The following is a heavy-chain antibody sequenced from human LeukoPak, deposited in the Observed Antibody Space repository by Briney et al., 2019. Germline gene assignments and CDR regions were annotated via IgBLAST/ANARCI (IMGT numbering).Heavy chain of an antibody. CDR3: ARTMRWPYYYGMDV. D-gene: IGHD2-2*01. J-gene: IGHJ6*02. CDR1: GGSISSYY. CDR2: IYYSGST. Sequence: PSETLSLTCTVSGGSISSYYWSWIRQPPGKGLEWIGYIYYSGSTNYNPSLKSRVTISVDTSKNQFSLKLSSVTAADMAVYYCARTMRWPYYYGMDVWGQGTTVTVSS. V-gene: IGHV4-59*01.